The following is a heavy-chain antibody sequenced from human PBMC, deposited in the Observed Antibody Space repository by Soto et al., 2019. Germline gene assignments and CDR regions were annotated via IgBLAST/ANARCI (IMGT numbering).Heavy chain of an antibody. J-gene: IGHJ3*02. V-gene: IGHV1-3*01. D-gene: IGHD3-3*02. CDR3: AGATETLGPRAHEALDI. CDR1: GYTFSTYT. Sequence: QAQLVQSGAEMKKPGASVKVSCKAAGYTFSTYTMNWVRQAPGQSIEWLGWINAGSGNTKYSQNFQGRVSLTRDTSASTVYMELTGLPSEDTALYYCAGATETLGPRAHEALDISGQGTMVTVSS. CDR2: INAGSGNT.